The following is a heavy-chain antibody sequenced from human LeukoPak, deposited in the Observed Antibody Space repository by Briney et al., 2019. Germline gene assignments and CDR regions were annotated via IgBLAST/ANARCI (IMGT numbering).Heavy chain of an antibody. CDR2: ISGSGGST. CDR3: ARERVRLYYDFWSETFDY. D-gene: IGHD3-3*01. V-gene: IGHV3-23*01. CDR1: GFTVSSHY. J-gene: IGHJ4*02. Sequence: PGGSLRLSCAASGFTVSSHYMNWVRQAPGKGLQWVSAISGSGGSTYYADSVKGRFTISRDNSKNTLYLQMNSLRVEDTAVYYCARERVRLYYDFWSETFDYWGQGTLVTVSS.